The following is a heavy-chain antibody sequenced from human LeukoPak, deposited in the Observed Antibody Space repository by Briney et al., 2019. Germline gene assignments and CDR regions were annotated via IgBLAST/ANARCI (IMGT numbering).Heavy chain of an antibody. J-gene: IGHJ4*02. CDR2: IIPILGIA. D-gene: IGHD3-22*01. V-gene: IGHV1-69*04. Sequence: EASVKVSCKASGGTFSSYAISWVRQAPGQGLEWMGRIIPILGIANYAQKFQGRVTITADKSTSTAYMELSSLRSEDTAVYYCARSPIRTYYYDSSGYYHSGYFDYWGQGTLVTVSS. CDR1: GGTFSSYA. CDR3: ARSPIRTYYYDSSGYYHSGYFDY.